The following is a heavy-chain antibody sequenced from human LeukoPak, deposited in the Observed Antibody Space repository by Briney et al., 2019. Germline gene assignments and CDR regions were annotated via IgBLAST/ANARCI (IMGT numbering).Heavy chain of an antibody. V-gene: IGHV3-48*03. D-gene: IGHD3-3*02. CDR3: ARALFSGPDY. J-gene: IGHJ4*02. CDR2: IHPGGNYGV. CDR1: GFTFSSYE. Sequence: GGSLRLSCATSGFTFSSYEFHWVRQPPGRGLEWVSYIHPGGNYGVKYADSVKGRFTISRDDARNVLFLQMSSLRVEDTAIYYCARALFSGPDYLGQGTLVTVSS.